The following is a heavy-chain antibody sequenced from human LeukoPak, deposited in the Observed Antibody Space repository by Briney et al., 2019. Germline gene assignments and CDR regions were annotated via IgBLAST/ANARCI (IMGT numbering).Heavy chain of an antibody. Sequence: GGSLRLSCATSGLIFSRDWMTWVRQAPGKGPEWVANTKGDGSKKNLVDSVKGRFTISRDNAKNSLYLEMSSLRAEDTAVYYCARDSNPGDSSGYYDAFDIWGQGTKVTVSS. J-gene: IGHJ3*02. CDR1: GLIFSRDW. D-gene: IGHD3-22*01. CDR3: ARDSNPGDSSGYYDAFDI. V-gene: IGHV3-7*03. CDR2: TKGDGSKK.